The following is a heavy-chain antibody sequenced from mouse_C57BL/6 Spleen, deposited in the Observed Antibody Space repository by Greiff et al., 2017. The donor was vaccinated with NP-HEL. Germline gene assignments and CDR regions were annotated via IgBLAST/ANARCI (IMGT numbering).Heavy chain of an antibody. CDR2: FYPGSGCI. Sequence: QVQLKESGAELVKPGASVKLSCKASGYTFTEYTIHWVKQRSGQGLEWIGWFYPGSGCIKYNEKFKDKATLTADKSSSTAYMALSSLTSEDSAVDFCGGHEDYSNPFAYWGQGTLVTVSA. CDR3: GGHEDYSNPFAY. J-gene: IGHJ3*01. CDR1: GYTFTEYT. D-gene: IGHD2-5*01. V-gene: IGHV1-62-2*01.